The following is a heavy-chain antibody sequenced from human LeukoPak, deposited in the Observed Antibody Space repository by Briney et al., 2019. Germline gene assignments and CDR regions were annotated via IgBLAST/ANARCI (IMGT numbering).Heavy chain of an antibody. CDR1: GFTFNNYA. V-gene: IGHV3-23*01. J-gene: IGHJ4*02. CDR3: ARLPTFYYDSSGYHYDY. D-gene: IGHD3-22*01. CDR2: ISGSGPST. Sequence: GGSLRLSCAGSGFTFNNYAMSWVRQAPGKGLEWVSSISGSGPSTDYTDAVKGRFIISRDKSKNTLHLQMNSLRAEDTALYYCARLPTFYYDSSGYHYDYWGQGTLVTVSS.